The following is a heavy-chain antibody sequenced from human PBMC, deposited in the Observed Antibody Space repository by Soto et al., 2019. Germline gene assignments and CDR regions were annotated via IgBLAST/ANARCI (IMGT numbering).Heavy chain of an antibody. CDR1: GGSISSSNW. CDR3: ARGVVVVPAAISDYYYGMDV. CDR2: IYHSGST. V-gene: IGHV4-4*02. Sequence: QVQLQESGPGLVKPSGTLSLTCAVSGGSISSSNWWSWVRQPPGKGLEWIGEIYHSGSTNYNPSLKSRVTISVDKSKNQFSLKLSSVTAADTAVYYCARGVVVVPAAISDYYYGMDVWGQGTTVTVSS. D-gene: IGHD2-2*02. J-gene: IGHJ6*02.